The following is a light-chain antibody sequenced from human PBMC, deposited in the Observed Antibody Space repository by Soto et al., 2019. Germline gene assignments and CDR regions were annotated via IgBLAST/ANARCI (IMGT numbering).Light chain of an antibody. CDR3: QQYETFSGT. J-gene: IGKJ1*01. CDR1: QSISSY. Sequence: DIQMTHSPSSLSASVGDRFTITCRASQSISSYLNWYQQKPGEAPKLLIYDASALPRGVPSRFSGSGSGTKFTLTIASLQPDDFATYYCQQYETFSGTFGPGTKVDIK. V-gene: IGKV1-5*01. CDR2: DAS.